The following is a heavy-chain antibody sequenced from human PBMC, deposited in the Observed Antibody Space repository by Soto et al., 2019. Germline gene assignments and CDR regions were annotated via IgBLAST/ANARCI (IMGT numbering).Heavy chain of an antibody. Sequence: PSETLSLTCTVSGGSISSGGYYWSWIRQHPGKGLEWIGYIYYSGSTYYNPSLKSRVTISVDTSKNQFSLKLSSVTAADTAVYYCARDRVLWFGELSYHNWFDPWGQGTLVTVSS. V-gene: IGHV4-31*03. CDR3: ARDRVLWFGELSYHNWFDP. CDR1: GGSISSGGYY. CDR2: IYYSGST. D-gene: IGHD3-10*01. J-gene: IGHJ5*02.